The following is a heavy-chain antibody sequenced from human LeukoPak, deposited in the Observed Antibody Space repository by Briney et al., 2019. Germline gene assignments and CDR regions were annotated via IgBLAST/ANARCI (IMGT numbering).Heavy chain of an antibody. CDR3: ARPVRCSATTCTGPFDY. CDR1: GESFRGYY. CDR2: IDHIGRT. Sequence: SETLSLTCAVYGESFRGYYWTWIRQTPGKGLEWIGEIDHIGRTTYNPSLKSRVTISVDTSKNQFSLRLTSVTASDTAVHYCARPVRCSATTCTGPFDYWGQGTLVTVSS. J-gene: IGHJ4*02. D-gene: IGHD6-19*01. V-gene: IGHV4-34*01.